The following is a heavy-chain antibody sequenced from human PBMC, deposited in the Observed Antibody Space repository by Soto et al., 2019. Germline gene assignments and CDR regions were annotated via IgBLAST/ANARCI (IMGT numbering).Heavy chain of an antibody. CDR1: GGSISSSSYD. CDR3: ARHYMSEYYNYSSHALRVGALGI. CDR2: IYYSGST. V-gene: IGHV4-39*01. Sequence: WDSTYLTSTVSGGSISSSSYDWGWIRKPPGKGLEWTGRIYYSGSTYYNPSLKSRVTISVARSKNQFSLKLSADTAPDTVVYYCARHYMSEYYNYSSHALRVGALGIWGQGTMLTV. D-gene: IGHD3-22*01. J-gene: IGHJ3*02.